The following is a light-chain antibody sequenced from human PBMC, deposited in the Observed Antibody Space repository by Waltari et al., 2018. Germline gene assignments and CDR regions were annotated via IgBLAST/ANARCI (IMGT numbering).Light chain of an antibody. CDR2: DVT. CDR3: SSQALDGVLQ. V-gene: IGLV2-14*03. J-gene: IGLJ2*01. CDR1: GGGVGSSDY. Sequence: QSALTQPASVSGSPGQSITISCSGIGGGVGSSDYVSWYHVHPGEAPQVIIYDVTNRPTGVSHRFSASKSANTASLTISGLQPEDEGDYYCSSQALDGVLQFGGGTKLTVL.